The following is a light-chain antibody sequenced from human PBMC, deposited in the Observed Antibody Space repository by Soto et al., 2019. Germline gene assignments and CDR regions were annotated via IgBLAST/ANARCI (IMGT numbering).Light chain of an antibody. Sequence: QSALTQPRSVSGSPGQSVTISRTGTSSDVGGYNYVSWYQQHPGKAPKLMIYDVSKRPSGVPDRFSGSKSGNTASLTISGLQAEDEADYYCCSYAGRVVVFGGGTKLTVL. CDR2: DVS. V-gene: IGLV2-11*01. CDR3: CSYAGRVVV. J-gene: IGLJ2*01. CDR1: SSDVGGYNY.